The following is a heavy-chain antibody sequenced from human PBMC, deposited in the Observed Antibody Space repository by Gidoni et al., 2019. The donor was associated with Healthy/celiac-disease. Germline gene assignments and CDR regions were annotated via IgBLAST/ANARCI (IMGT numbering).Heavy chain of an antibody. J-gene: IGHJ3*02. CDR1: GFTVSSNY. V-gene: IGHV3-53*02. Sequence: EVQLVETGGGLIQPGGSLRRSCAASGFTVSSNYMSWVRQAPGKGLEWVSVIYSGGSTYYADSVKGRFTISRDNSKNTLYLQMNSLRAEDTAVYYCARQIWFGELGGDAFDIWGQGTMVTVSS. D-gene: IGHD3-10*01. CDR2: IYSGGST. CDR3: ARQIWFGELGGDAFDI.